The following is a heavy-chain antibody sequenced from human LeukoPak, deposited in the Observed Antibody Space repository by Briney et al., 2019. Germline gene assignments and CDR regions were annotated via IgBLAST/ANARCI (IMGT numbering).Heavy chain of an antibody. Sequence: PSETLSLTCTVSGGSISSSSYYWGWLRQPPGKGLEWIGSIYYSGSTYYNPSLKSRVTISVDTSKNQFSLKLSSVTAADTAVYYCARVHITMVRGVTNTPFDYWGQGTLVTVSS. CDR3: ARVHITMVRGVTNTPFDY. V-gene: IGHV4-39*07. CDR2: IYYSGST. D-gene: IGHD3-10*01. CDR1: GGSISSSSYY. J-gene: IGHJ4*02.